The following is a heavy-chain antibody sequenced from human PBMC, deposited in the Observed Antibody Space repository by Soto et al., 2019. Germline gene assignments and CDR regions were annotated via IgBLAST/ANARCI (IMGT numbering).Heavy chain of an antibody. CDR1: GFTFINYA. CDR2: ITGGGRDT. Sequence: GGSLRLSCVVSGFTFINYAMTWVRQAPGKGPECVSSITGGGRDTFYSDSVKGRFTISRDNSKSTLYLQMSSLRAEDTAVYYCAKLEEASGLVTSHIDYWGQGTLVTVSS. CDR3: AKLEEASGLVTSHIDY. J-gene: IGHJ4*02. V-gene: IGHV3-23*01. D-gene: IGHD3-3*01.